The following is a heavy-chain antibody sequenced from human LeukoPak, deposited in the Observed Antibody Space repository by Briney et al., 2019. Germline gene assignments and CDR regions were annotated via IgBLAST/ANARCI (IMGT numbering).Heavy chain of an antibody. V-gene: IGHV3-33*08. Sequence: SGGSLRLSCAASGFTFSSYSMNWVRQAPGKGLEWVAVIWYDGSNKYYADSVKSRYTISRDNSKNTLYLQMNSLRAEDTAVYYCARDLSSGWYPWFDPWGQGTLVTVSS. CDR3: ARDLSSGWYPWFDP. CDR2: IWYDGSNK. D-gene: IGHD6-19*01. CDR1: GFTFSSYS. J-gene: IGHJ5*02.